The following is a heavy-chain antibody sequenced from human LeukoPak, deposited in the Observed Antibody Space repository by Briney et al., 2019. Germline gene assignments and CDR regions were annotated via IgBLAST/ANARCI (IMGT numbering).Heavy chain of an antibody. J-gene: IGHJ4*02. CDR3: ARESPTMAF. V-gene: IGHV4-39*07. Sequence: SETLSLTCTVSGGSISSSSYYWGWIRQPPGKGLEWIGSIYYSGSTYYNPSPKSRVTISVDTSKNQFSLKLSSVTAADTAVYYCARESPTMAFWGQGTLVTVSS. CDR1: GGSISSSSYY. CDR2: IYYSGST. D-gene: IGHD1-14*01.